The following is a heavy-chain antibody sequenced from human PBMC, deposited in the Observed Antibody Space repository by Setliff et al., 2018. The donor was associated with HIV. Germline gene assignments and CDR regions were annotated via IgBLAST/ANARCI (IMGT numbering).Heavy chain of an antibody. Sequence: PSETLSLTCTVSGDSISGHFWNWIRQTPHKGLEWIGRAYFDGQHDHNPSLKSRVTISVDTSKNQFSLKLTSVTAADTAVYYCARGRSSSPPDYYLDVWGKGTTVTVSS. J-gene: IGHJ6*03. D-gene: IGHD6-6*01. CDR1: GDSISGHF. CDR2: AYFDGQH. V-gene: IGHV4-59*11. CDR3: ARGRSSSPPDYYLDV.